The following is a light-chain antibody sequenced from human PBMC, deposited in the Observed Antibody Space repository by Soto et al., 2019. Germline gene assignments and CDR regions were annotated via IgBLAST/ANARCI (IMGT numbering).Light chain of an antibody. Sequence: EIVMTQSPDSLAVSLGEGATINCKSSQSLLHLAWYQQKPGQPPKLLIYWASTRESGVPDRFSGSGSGTDFTLTISSLQAEDVAVYYCQQYYTTPVTFGQGTKVEIK. V-gene: IGKV4-1*01. CDR1: QSLLH. J-gene: IGKJ1*01. CDR3: QQYYTTPVT. CDR2: WAS.